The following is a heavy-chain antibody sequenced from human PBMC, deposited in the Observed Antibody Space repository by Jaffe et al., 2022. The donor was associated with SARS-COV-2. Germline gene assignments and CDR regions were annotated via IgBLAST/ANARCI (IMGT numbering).Heavy chain of an antibody. CDR3: AKDRCSGGSCYSTPFDP. J-gene: IGHJ5*02. CDR2: ISGSGGST. Sequence: EVQLLESGGGLVQPGGSLRLSCAASGFTFSSYAMSWVRQAPGKGLEWVSAISGSGGSTYYADSVKGRFTISRDNSKNTLYLQMNSLRAEDTAVYYCAKDRCSGGSCYSTPFDPWGQGTLVTVSS. D-gene: IGHD2-15*01. CDR1: GFTFSSYA. V-gene: IGHV3-23*01.